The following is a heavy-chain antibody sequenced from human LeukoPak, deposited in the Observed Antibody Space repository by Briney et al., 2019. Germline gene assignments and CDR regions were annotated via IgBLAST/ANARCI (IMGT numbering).Heavy chain of an antibody. D-gene: IGHD3-10*01. Sequence: GASVKVSCKASGGTFSSYAISWVRQAPGQGLEWMGWINPNSGGTNYAQKFQGRVTMTRDTSISTAYMELSRLRSDDTAVYYCARCDEMGEYGSGRPYYYYGMDVWGQGTTVTVSS. CDR1: GGTFSSYA. CDR2: INPNSGGT. CDR3: ARCDEMGEYGSGRPYYYYGMDV. V-gene: IGHV1-2*02. J-gene: IGHJ6*02.